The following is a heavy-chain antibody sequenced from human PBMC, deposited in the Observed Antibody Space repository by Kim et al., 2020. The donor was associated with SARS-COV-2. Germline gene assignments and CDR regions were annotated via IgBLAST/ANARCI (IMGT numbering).Heavy chain of an antibody. CDR1: GFTFSSYG. CDR2: ISYDGSNK. V-gene: IGHV3-30*18. D-gene: IGHD3-10*01. Sequence: GGSLRLSCAASGFTFSSYGMHWVRQAPGKGLEWVAVISYDGSNKYYADSVKGRFTISRDNSKNTLYLQMNSLRAEDTAVYYCAKDPLSYGSGMYVWGQGTTVTVSS. J-gene: IGHJ6*02. CDR3: AKDPLSYGSGMYV.